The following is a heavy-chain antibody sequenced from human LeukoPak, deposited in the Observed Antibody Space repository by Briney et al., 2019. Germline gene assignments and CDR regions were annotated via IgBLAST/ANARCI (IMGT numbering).Heavy chain of an antibody. Sequence: SETLSLTCTVSGGSISSSSYYWGWIRQPPGKGLEWIGSIYYSGSTYYNPSLKSRVTISVDTSKNQFSLKLSSVTAADTAVYYCARVHDYGDYVGYWGQGTLVTVSS. CDR2: IYYSGST. V-gene: IGHV4-39*07. D-gene: IGHD4-17*01. J-gene: IGHJ4*02. CDR1: GGSISSSSYY. CDR3: ARVHDYGDYVGY.